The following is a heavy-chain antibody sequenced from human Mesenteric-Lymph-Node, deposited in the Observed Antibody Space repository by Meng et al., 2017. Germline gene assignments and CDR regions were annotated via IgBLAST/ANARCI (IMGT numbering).Heavy chain of an antibody. J-gene: IGHJ4*02. CDR1: GFTFSGSP. D-gene: IGHD1-7*01. CDR2: IRSKNNSYAT. Sequence: GESLKISCEASGFTFSGSPMHWVRQASGKGLEWVGRIRSKNNSYATEYAASVKGRFTISRDDSKNTAYLQMNSLKTEDTAIYYCTRYGNYQFDYWGQGTLVTVSS. CDR3: TRYGNYQFDY. V-gene: IGHV3-73*01.